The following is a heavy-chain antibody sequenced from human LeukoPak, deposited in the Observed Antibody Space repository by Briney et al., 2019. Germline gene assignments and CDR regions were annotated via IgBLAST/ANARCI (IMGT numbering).Heavy chain of an antibody. D-gene: IGHD6-13*01. CDR1: GFTFSIYS. CDR3: AREKGIAAAGSWAYYYYGMDV. Sequence: GGSLRLSCAASGFTFSIYSMNWVRQAPGKGLEWVSSISSSSSYIYYADSVKGRFTISRDNAKNSLYLQMNSLRAEDTAVYYCAREKGIAAAGSWAYYYYGMDVWGQGTTVTVSS. CDR2: ISSSSSYI. V-gene: IGHV3-21*01. J-gene: IGHJ6*02.